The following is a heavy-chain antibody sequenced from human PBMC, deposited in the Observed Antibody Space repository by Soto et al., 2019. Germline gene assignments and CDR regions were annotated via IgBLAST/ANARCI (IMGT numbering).Heavy chain of an antibody. CDR3: ARDGGRHSGGIDY. V-gene: IGHV1-69*01. CDR1: GGTFSSYS. CDR2: IIPIFGTA. J-gene: IGHJ4*02. Sequence: QVQLVQSGAEVKKPGSSVKVSCKASGGTFSSYSINWVRQAPGQGLEWMGEIIPIFGTANYAQKFQVRVTNTADESTSTAYMVLSSLRSEDTAVYYCARDGGRHSGGIDYWGQGTLVTVSS. D-gene: IGHD1-26*01.